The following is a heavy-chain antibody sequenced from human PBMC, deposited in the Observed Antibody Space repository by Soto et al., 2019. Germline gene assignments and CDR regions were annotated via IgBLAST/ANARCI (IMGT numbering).Heavy chain of an antibody. D-gene: IGHD2-2*01. Sequence: EVQLVESGGGLVQPGGSLRLSCAASGFTFSSYWMSWVRQAPGKGLEWVANIKQDGREKYYVDSVKGRFTISRDNAKNSLYLQMNSLRAEDTAVYYCARRYCSSTSCYAKQGGYFDYWGQGTLVTVSS. CDR1: GFTFSSYW. CDR3: ARRYCSSTSCYAKQGGYFDY. J-gene: IGHJ4*02. CDR2: IKQDGREK. V-gene: IGHV3-7*01.